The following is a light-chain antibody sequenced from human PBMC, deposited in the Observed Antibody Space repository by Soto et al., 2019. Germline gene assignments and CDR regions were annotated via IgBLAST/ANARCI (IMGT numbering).Light chain of an antibody. CDR3: HQRSNWLWT. CDR1: QRVSSF. Sequence: EIVLTQSPATLSLSPGERATLSCRASQRVSSFLAWYQQKPGQAPRLLIYDVSNRATGIPARFSGSGSGTDFTLTISSLESEDFAVYYCHQRSNWLWTFGQGTKVEIK. J-gene: IGKJ1*01. V-gene: IGKV3-11*01. CDR2: DVS.